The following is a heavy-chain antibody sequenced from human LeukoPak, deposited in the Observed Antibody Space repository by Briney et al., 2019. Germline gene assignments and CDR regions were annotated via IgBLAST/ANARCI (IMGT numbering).Heavy chain of an antibody. Sequence: ASVKVSCKVSGYTLTELSMHWVRQAPGKGLEWMGGFDPEDGETIYAQKFQGRVTMTEDTSTDTAYMELSSLRSEDTAVYYCATEPLRKRLGADAFDIWGQGTMVTVSS. CDR2: FDPEDGET. CDR1: GYTLTELS. J-gene: IGHJ3*02. CDR3: ATEPLRKRLGADAFDI. V-gene: IGHV1-24*01. D-gene: IGHD5-12*01.